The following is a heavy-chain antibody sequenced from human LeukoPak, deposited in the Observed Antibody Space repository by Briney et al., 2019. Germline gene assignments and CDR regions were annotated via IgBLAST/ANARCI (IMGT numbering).Heavy chain of an antibody. Sequence: SETLSLTCTVSGGSISTSSYYWGWIRQPPGKGLEWIGSIHYSGSTYYNPSLKSGVTMSVDTSKNQFSLKLSSVTAADTAVFYCARLILDTSMGYAFDYWGQGTLVTVSS. CDR3: ARLILDTSMGYAFDY. V-gene: IGHV4-39*07. CDR1: GGSISTSSYY. D-gene: IGHD5-18*01. J-gene: IGHJ4*02. CDR2: IHYSGST.